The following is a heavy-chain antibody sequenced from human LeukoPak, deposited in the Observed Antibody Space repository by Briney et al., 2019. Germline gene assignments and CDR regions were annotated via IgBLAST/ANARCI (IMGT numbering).Heavy chain of an antibody. V-gene: IGHV1-2*02. CDR2: INPNSGGT. CDR3: ARCESGVVVPAAEVWFDP. CDR1: GYTFTGYY. Sequence: ASVKVSCKASGYTFTGYYMHWVRQAPGQGLEWMGWINPNSGGTNYAQKFEGRVTMTRDTSISTAYMELSRLRSDDTAVYYCARCESGVVVPAAEVWFDPWGQGTLVTVSS. J-gene: IGHJ5*02. D-gene: IGHD2-2*01.